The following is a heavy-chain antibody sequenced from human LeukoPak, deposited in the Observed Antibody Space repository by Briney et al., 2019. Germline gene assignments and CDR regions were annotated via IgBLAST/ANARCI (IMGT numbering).Heavy chain of an antibody. CDR1: GGTFSSYT. J-gene: IGHJ5*02. D-gene: IGHD2-2*01. CDR3: ARALYCSSTSCFNNWFDP. Sequence: ASVKVSCKASGGTFSSYTISWVRQAPGQGLEWMGRIIPILGIANYAQKFQGRVTITADKSTSTAYMELSSLRSEDTAVYYCARALYCSSTSCFNNWFDPGGEGTLVTV. V-gene: IGHV1-69*02. CDR2: IIPILGIA.